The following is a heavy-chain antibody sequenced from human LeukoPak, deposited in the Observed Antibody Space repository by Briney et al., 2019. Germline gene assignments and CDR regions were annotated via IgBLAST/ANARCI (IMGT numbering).Heavy chain of an antibody. D-gene: IGHD6-6*01. J-gene: IGHJ4*02. CDR3: ARGGEYSSSSGLFDF. CDR2: IYTSGST. CDR1: GGSISSYY. V-gene: IGHV4-4*07. Sequence: PSETLSLTCTVSGGSISSYYWSWIRQPAGKGLEWIGRIYTSGSTNYNPSLKGRVTMSVDTSKNQFSLKLSSVTAADTAVYYCARGGEYSSSSGLFDFWGQGTLVTVSS.